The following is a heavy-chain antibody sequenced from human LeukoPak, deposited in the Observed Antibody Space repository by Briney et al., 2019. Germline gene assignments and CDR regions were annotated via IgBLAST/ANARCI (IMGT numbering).Heavy chain of an antibody. J-gene: IGHJ4*02. CDR3: ASGPRRPTFDY. CDR2: INHSGST. CDR1: GFTFSSYS. Sequence: GSLRLSCAASGFTFSSYSMNWVRQAPGKGLEWIGEINHSGSTNYNPSLKSRVTISVDTSKNQFSLKLSSVTAADTAVYYCASGPRRPTFDYWGQGTLVTVSS. V-gene: IGHV4-34*01.